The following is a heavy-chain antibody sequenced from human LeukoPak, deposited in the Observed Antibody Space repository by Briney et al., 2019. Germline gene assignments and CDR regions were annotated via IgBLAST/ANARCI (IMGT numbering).Heavy chain of an antibody. CDR3: ARVAKSIFGVVIRGRGSLDY. J-gene: IGHJ4*02. CDR2: ISGSGGST. CDR1: GFTFSSYG. Sequence: GGSLRLSCAASGFTFSSYGMSWVRQAPGKGLEWVSAISGSGGSTYYADSVKGRFTISRDNSKNTLYLQTNSLRAEDTAVYYCARVAKSIFGVVIRGRGSLDYWGQGTLVTVSS. V-gene: IGHV3-23*01. D-gene: IGHD3-3*01.